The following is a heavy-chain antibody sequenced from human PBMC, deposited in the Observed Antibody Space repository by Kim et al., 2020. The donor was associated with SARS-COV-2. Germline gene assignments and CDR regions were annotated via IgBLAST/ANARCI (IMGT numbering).Heavy chain of an antibody. J-gene: IGHJ5*02. D-gene: IGHD6-13*01. Sequence: SETLSLTCAVYGGSFSGYYWSWIRQPPGKGLEWIGEINHSGSTNYNPSLKSRVTISVDTSKNQFSLKLSSVTAADTAVYYCARGRTYSSSLSLNRFDPWGQGTLVTVSS. CDR1: GGSFSGYY. CDR3: ARGRTYSSSLSLNRFDP. V-gene: IGHV4-34*01. CDR2: INHSGST.